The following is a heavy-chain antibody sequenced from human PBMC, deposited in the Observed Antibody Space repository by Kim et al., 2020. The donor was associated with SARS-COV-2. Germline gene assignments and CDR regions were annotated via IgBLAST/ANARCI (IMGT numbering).Heavy chain of an antibody. CDR2: IKQDGSEK. J-gene: IGHJ4*02. CDR1: QFSFNTFW. CDR3: AGGGGWLTEY. D-gene: IGHD6-19*01. V-gene: IGHV3-7*03. Sequence: GGSLRLSCAGPQFSFNTFWMNWVRQAPGKGLEWVANIKQDGSEKNYVDSVKGRFTISRDNGKLSMYLQMNSLRVEDTAVYYCAGGGGWLTEYWGQGTLVTVSS.